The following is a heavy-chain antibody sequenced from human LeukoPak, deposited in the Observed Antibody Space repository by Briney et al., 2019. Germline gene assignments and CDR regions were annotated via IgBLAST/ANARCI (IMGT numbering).Heavy chain of an antibody. J-gene: IGHJ4*02. V-gene: IGHV4-59*01. CDR2: IYYSGST. CDR3: ARDPGSGSFKSFDY. CDR1: GGSISSYY. D-gene: IGHD3-10*01. Sequence: SETLSLTCIVSGGSISSYYWSWIRQPPGKGLEWIGYIYYSGSTNYNPSLKSRVTISVDTSKNQFSLKLRSVTAADTAVYYCARDPGSGSFKSFDYWGQGTLVTVSS.